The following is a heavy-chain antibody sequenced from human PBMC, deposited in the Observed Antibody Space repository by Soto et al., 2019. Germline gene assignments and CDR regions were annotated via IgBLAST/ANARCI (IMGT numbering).Heavy chain of an antibody. V-gene: IGHV1-8*01. CDR2: MNPNSGNT. D-gene: IGHD6-13*01. CDR3: ARGPGSWYYYYMDV. J-gene: IGHJ6*03. Sequence: QVQLVQSGAEVKKPGASVKVSCKASGYTFTSYDINWVRQATGQGLEWMGWMNPNSGNTGYAQKFQGRVTMTRNTSISTAYMELNSLRSEDTAVYYYARGPGSWYYYYMDVWGKGTTVTVSS. CDR1: GYTFTSYD.